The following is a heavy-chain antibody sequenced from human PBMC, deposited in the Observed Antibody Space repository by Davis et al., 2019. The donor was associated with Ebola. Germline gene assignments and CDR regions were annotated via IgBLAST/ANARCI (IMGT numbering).Heavy chain of an antibody. V-gene: IGHV1-2*02. CDR3: ARDSSSIAAANWFDP. J-gene: IGHJ5*02. CDR1: GYTFTGYY. D-gene: IGHD6-13*01. CDR2: INPNSGGT. Sequence: ASVKVSCKASGYTFTGYYMHWVRQAPGQGLEWMGWINPNSGGTNYAQKFQGRVTMTRDTSISTAYMELSRLRSDDTAVYYCARDSSSIAAANWFDPWDQGTLVTVSS.